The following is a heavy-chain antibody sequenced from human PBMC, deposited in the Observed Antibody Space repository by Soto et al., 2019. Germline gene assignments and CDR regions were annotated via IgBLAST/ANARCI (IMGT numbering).Heavy chain of an antibody. CDR2: ISSSSGTI. D-gene: IGHD3-9*01. J-gene: IGHJ6*03. V-gene: IGHV3-48*01. CDR1: GFTFSSYS. CDR3: AKAYYDILTGRNDYYYMDV. Sequence: PGGSLRLSCAASGFTFSSYSMNWVRQAPGKGLEWVSYISSSSGTIYYADSVKGRFTISRDNSKNTLYLQMNSLRAEDTAVYYCAKAYYDILTGRNDYYYMDVWGKGTTVTVSS.